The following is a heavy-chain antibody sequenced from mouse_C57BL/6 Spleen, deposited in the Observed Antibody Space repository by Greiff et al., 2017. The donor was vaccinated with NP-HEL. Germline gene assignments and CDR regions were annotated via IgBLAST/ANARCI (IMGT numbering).Heavy chain of an antibody. CDR3: ARSYYGSGYYFDY. Sequence: VQLKESGPELVKPGDSVKISCKASGYSFTGYFMNWVMQSHGKSLEWIGRINPYNGDTFYNQKFKGKATLTVDKSSRTAHMELRSLTSEDSAVYYCARSYYGSGYYFDYWGQGTTLTVSS. CDR1: GYSFTGYF. J-gene: IGHJ2*01. CDR2: INPYNGDT. V-gene: IGHV1-20*01. D-gene: IGHD1-1*01.